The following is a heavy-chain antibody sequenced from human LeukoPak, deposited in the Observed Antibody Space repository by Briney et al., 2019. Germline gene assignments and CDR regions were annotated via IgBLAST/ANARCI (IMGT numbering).Heavy chain of an antibody. CDR2: IVVGSGST. CDR1: GYTFTSYD. J-gene: IGHJ3*02. CDR3: AREEGNWGDAFDI. D-gene: IGHD7-27*01. V-gene: IGHV1-58*02. Sequence: GASVKVSCKASGYTFTSYDINWVRQARGQRLEWLGWIVVGSGSTNYAQKFQERVTITRDMSTRTVYMELSNLRSDDTAVYYCAREEGNWGDAFDIWGQGTMVTVSS.